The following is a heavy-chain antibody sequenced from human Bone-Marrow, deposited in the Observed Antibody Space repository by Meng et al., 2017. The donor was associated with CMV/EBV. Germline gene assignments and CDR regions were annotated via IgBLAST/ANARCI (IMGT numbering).Heavy chain of an antibody. CDR3: AKLRGYSFQDYFDY. CDR1: GFTFSSYA. D-gene: IGHD5-18*01. Sequence: GSLKISCAASGFTFSSYAMSWVRQAPGKGLEWVSAISGSGGSTYYADSVKGRFTISRDNSKNTLYLQMNSLRAEDTAVYYCAKLRGYSFQDYFDYWGQGTLVTVSS. CDR2: ISGSGGST. J-gene: IGHJ4*02. V-gene: IGHV3-23*01.